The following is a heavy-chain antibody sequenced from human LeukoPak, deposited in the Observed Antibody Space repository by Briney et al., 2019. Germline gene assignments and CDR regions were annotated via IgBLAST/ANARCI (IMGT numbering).Heavy chain of an antibody. D-gene: IGHD3-10*01. Sequence: SVKVSCKASGGTFSSYAISWVRQAPGQGLEWMGRIIPILGIANYAQKFQGRVTITADKSTSTAYMELSSLRSEDTAVYYCASHIDYGSGSYYKRYDYWGQGTLVTVSS. CDR1: GGTFSSYA. V-gene: IGHV1-69*04. J-gene: IGHJ4*02. CDR2: IIPILGIA. CDR3: ASHIDYGSGSYYKRYDY.